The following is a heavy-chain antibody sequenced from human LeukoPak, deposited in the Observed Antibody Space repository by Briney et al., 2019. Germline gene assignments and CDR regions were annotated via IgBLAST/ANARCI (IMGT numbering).Heavy chain of an antibody. J-gene: IGHJ5*02. CDR1: GYTFTSYG. V-gene: IGHV1-18*01. CDR3: ARPNYPGGSASYGGTNGFDP. CDR2: ISGYNGNT. D-gene: IGHD3-10*01. Sequence: GASVKVSCKASGYTFTSYGISWGRQAPGQGLEWMGWISGYNGNTNYAQKLQGRVTMTTDTSTSRAYMELRSLRSDDTAVYYCARPNYPGGSASYGGTNGFDPWGQGSLVTVSS.